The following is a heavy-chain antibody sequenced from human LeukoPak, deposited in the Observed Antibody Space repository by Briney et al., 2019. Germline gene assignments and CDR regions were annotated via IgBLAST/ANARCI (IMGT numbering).Heavy chain of an antibody. V-gene: IGHV3-43*02. J-gene: IGHJ4*02. Sequence: GGSLRLSCAASGFTFDDYAMHWVRQAPGKGLEWVSLISGDGGSTYYADSVKGRFTISRDNSKNSLYLQMNSLRTEDTALYYCVRPAYSYGPIDYWGQGTLVTVSS. CDR1: GFTFDDYA. CDR3: VRPAYSYGPIDY. D-gene: IGHD5-18*01. CDR2: ISGDGGST.